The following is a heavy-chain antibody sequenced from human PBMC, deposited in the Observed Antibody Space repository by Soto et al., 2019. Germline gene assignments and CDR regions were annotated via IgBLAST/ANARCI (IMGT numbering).Heavy chain of an antibody. Sequence: LSLTCTVSGGSISSSSYYWGWIRQPPGKGLEWIGSIYYSGSTYYNPSLKSRVTISVDTSKNQFSLKLSSVTAADTAVYYCARDTAMDTNYYYYGMDVWGQGTTVTVSS. D-gene: IGHD5-18*01. V-gene: IGHV4-39*01. CDR1: GGSISSSSYY. CDR2: IYYSGST. CDR3: ARDTAMDTNYYYYGMDV. J-gene: IGHJ6*02.